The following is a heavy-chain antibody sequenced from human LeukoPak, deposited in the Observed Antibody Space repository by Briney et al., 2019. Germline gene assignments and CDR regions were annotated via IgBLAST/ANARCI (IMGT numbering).Heavy chain of an antibody. CDR2: INEDGSTT. V-gene: IGHV3-74*01. CDR3: VRDLGGRSGH. Sequence: GGSLRLSCAASGFTFSSNWMHWVRQAPGKGLEWVSRINEDGSTTNYADSVKGRSTIFRDNAKNTLYLQMNSLRAEDTAVYYCVRDLGGRSGHWGQGTLVTVSS. J-gene: IGHJ4*02. CDR1: GFTFSSNW. D-gene: IGHD1-26*01.